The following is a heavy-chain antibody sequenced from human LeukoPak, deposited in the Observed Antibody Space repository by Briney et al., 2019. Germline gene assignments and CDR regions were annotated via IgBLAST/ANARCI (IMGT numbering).Heavy chain of an antibody. Sequence: ASVKVSCKASGYTFTGYYMHWMRQAPGQGLEWMGWINPNSGGTNYAQKFQGRVTMTRDTSISTAYMELSRLRSDDTAVYYCARQSGYSYGYGFDYWGHGTLVTVSS. CDR2: INPNSGGT. CDR1: GYTFTGYY. V-gene: IGHV1-2*02. J-gene: IGHJ4*01. D-gene: IGHD5-18*01. CDR3: ARQSGYSYGYGFDY.